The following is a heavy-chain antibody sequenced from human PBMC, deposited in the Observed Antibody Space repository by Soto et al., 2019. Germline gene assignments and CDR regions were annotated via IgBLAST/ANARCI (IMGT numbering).Heavy chain of an antibody. J-gene: IGHJ6*03. V-gene: IGHV3-23*01. D-gene: IGHD2-2*01. CDR2: ISGSGGST. Sequence: PGGSLRLSCAASGFTFSSYAMSWVRQAPGKGLEWVSAISGSGGSTYYADSVKGRFTISRDNSKNTLYLQMNSLRAEDTAVYYCAKGDSTKNIGVVPAAMIGRNMHVWGKGTTVTGSS. CDR1: GFTFSSYA. CDR3: AKGDSTKNIGVVPAAMIGRNMHV.